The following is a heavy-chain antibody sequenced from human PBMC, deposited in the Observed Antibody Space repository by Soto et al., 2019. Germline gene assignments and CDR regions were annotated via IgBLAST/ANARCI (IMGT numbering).Heavy chain of an antibody. CDR2: IYYSGST. D-gene: IGHD2-2*01. CDR3: ARSQYQLLFTNYYYGMDV. CDR1: GGSISSYY. J-gene: IGHJ6*02. Sequence: SETLSLTCTVSGGSISSYYWSWIRQPPGKGLEWIGYIYYSGSTNYNPSLKSRVTISVDTSKNQFSLKLSSVTAADTAVYYCARSQYQLLFTNYYYGMDVWGQGTTVTVSS. V-gene: IGHV4-59*01.